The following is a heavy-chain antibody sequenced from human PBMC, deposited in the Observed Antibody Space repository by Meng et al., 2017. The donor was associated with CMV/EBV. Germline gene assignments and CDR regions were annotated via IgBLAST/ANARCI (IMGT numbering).Heavy chain of an antibody. J-gene: IGHJ6*02. CDR3: ARMEGYCSSTSCNYYYYGMDV. Sequence: GGSLRLSCAASGFTFSSYSMNWVRQAPGKGLEWFSSISSSSSYIYYADSVKGRFTISRDNAKNSLYLQMNSLRAEDTAVYYCARMEGYCSSTSCNYYYYGMDVWGQGTTVTVSS. CDR2: ISSSSSYI. V-gene: IGHV3-21*01. CDR1: GFTFSSYS. D-gene: IGHD2-2*01.